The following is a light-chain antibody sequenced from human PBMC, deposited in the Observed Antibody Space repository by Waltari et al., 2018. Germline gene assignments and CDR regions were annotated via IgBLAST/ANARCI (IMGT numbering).Light chain of an antibody. CDR3: NSYATSSARV. V-gene: IGLV2-14*01. CDR1: SSDVGAVDY. Sequence: QSALTQPASVSGSPGQSITISCTGTSSDVGAVDYVSWYQHHPGKAPKLIIYEVSNRPSGCSNRFSGSKSGNTASLPISGLQAEYEADYYCNSYATSSARVFGGGTKLTVL. J-gene: IGLJ3*02. CDR2: EVS.